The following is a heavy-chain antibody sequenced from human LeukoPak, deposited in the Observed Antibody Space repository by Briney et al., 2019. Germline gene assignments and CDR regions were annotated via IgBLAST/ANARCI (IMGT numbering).Heavy chain of an antibody. D-gene: IGHD1-7*01. J-gene: IGHJ6*03. CDR2: ISSNGGST. V-gene: IGHV3-64*01. Sequence: GGSLRLSCAASGFTFSSYAMHWVRQAPGKGLEYVSAISSNGGSTYYANSVKGRFTISRDNSKNTLYLQMGSLRAEDMAVYYCARDPGTTFYYYYMDVWGEGTTVTVSS. CDR3: ARDPGTTFYYYYMDV. CDR1: GFTFSSYA.